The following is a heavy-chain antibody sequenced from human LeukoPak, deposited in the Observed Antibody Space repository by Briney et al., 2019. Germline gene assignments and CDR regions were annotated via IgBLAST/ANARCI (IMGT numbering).Heavy chain of an antibody. V-gene: IGHV3-21*01. J-gene: IGHJ4*02. D-gene: IGHD2-2*01. CDR2: ISSSSSSYI. CDR1: GYTFSSYS. CDR3: ARDVEYCSSTSCPTDY. Sequence: GGSLRLSCAASGYTFSSYSMNWVRQAPGKGLEWVSSISSSSSSYIYYADSVKGRFTISRDNAKNSLYLQMNSLRAEDTAVYYCARDVEYCSSTSCPTDYWGQGTLVTVSS.